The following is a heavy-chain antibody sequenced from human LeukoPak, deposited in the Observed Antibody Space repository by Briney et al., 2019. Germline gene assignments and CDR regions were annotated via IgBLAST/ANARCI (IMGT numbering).Heavy chain of an antibody. D-gene: IGHD3-22*01. J-gene: IGHJ4*02. V-gene: IGHV4-31*03. CDR1: GGSISSGGYY. CDR2: IYYSGST. Sequence: PSQTLSLTCNVSGGSISSGGYYWSWIRQHPGKGLEWIGYIYYSGSTYYNPSLKSRVTISVDTSKNQFSLKLSSVTAADTAVYYCARAAYDDNGYTANHDSWGQGTLVTVSS. CDR3: ARAAYDDNGYTANHDS.